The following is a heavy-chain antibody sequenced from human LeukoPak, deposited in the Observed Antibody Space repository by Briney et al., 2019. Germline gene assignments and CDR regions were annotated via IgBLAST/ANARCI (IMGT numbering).Heavy chain of an antibody. Sequence: GGSLRLSCAASGFTFSSYWMSWVRQAPGKGLEWVANIRIDGSEKYYMDSVRGRFTISRDNAKNSLYLQMHSLRVEDTAVYYCVREAGGSSRYGDYWGQGTLVTVSS. J-gene: IGHJ4*02. D-gene: IGHD6-13*01. V-gene: IGHV3-7*01. CDR2: IRIDGSEK. CDR1: GFTFSSYW. CDR3: VREAGGSSRYGDY.